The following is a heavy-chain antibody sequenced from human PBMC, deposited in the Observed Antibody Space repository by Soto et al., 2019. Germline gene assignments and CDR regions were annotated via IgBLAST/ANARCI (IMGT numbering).Heavy chain of an antibody. CDR3: VRADRFGNTWYIDL. V-gene: IGHV1-3*01. Sequence: ASVKVSCKASGYTFTSYAMHWVRQAPGQRLEWMGWINAGNGNTKYSQKFQGRVTITRDTSASTAYMELSSLRSEDTAVYYCVRADRFGNTWYIDLWGRGTRVTVAS. J-gene: IGHJ2*01. CDR2: INAGNGNT. D-gene: IGHD3-16*01. CDR1: GYTFTSYA.